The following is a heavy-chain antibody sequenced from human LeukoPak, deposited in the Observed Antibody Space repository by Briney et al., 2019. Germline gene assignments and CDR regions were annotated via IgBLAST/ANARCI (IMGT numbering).Heavy chain of an antibody. CDR1: GYTFTGYY. Sequence: ASVKVSCKASGYTFTGYYMHWVRQAPGQGLEWVGWINPNSGGTNYAQKFQGRVTMTRDTSISTAYMELSRLRSDDTAVYYCAREGGTSVTTEDWGQGTLVTVSS. CDR2: INPNSGGT. D-gene: IGHD4-17*01. V-gene: IGHV1-2*02. J-gene: IGHJ4*02. CDR3: AREGGTSVTTED.